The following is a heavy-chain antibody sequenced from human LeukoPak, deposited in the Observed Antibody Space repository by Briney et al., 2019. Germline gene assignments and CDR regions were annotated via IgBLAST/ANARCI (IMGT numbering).Heavy chain of an antibody. D-gene: IGHD4-23*01. J-gene: IGHJ6*02. CDR2: IYSGGST. CDR1: GFTVSSNY. Sequence: PPGGSLRLSCAASGFTVSSNYMSWVRQAPGKGLEWVSVIYSGGSTYYADSVKGRFTISRDNAKNSLYLEMHSLRAEDTAVYYCARDLIVAPVVRAPRRKILYGMDVWGQGTTVTVSS. CDR3: ARDLIVAPVVRAPRRKILYGMDV. V-gene: IGHV3-53*01.